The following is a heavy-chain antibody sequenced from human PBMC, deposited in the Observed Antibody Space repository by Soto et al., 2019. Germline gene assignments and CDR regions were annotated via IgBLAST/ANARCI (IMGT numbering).Heavy chain of an antibody. CDR2: IWYDGSNK. J-gene: IGHJ4*02. CDR3: ARVRVGATMGGSFDY. V-gene: IGHV3-33*01. Sequence: GGSLRLSCAASGFTFSSYGMHWVRQAPGKGLEWVAVIWYDGSNKYYADSVKGRFTISRDNSKNTLYLQMNSLRAEDTAVYYCARVRVGATMGGSFDYWGQGTLVTVSS. CDR1: GFTFSSYG. D-gene: IGHD1-26*01.